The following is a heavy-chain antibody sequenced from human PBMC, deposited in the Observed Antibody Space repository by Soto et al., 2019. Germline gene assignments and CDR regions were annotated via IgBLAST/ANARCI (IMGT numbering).Heavy chain of an antibody. CDR3: ARGGSLWFGESEPQGSFDY. CDR2: ISAYNGNT. V-gene: IGHV1-18*01. J-gene: IGHJ4*02. D-gene: IGHD3-10*01. CDR1: GYTFTSYG. Sequence: ASVKVSCKASGYTFTSYGISWVRQAPGQGLEWMGWISAYNGNTNYAQKLQGRVTMTTDTSTSTAYMELRSLRSDDTAVYYCARGGSLWFGESEPQGSFDYWGQGTLVTVSS.